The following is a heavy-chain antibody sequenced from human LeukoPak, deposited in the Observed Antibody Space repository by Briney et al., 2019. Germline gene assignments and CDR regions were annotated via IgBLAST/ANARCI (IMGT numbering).Heavy chain of an antibody. D-gene: IGHD3-3*01. V-gene: IGHV1-69*13. CDR3: AKGHDDFRQFDY. CDR1: GGTFANYA. Sequence: SVTVSFTASGGTFANYAISWVRQAPGQGHEWMGGIIPIFGTGDSAKKFQGRRTITADESTRTTYMELSSLRSEDTAVYYCAKGHDDFRQFDYWGQGTLITVSS. J-gene: IGHJ4*02. CDR2: IIPIFGTG.